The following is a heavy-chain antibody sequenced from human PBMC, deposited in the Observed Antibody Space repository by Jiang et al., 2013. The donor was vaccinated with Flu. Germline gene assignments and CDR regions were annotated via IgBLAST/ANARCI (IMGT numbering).Heavy chain of an antibody. V-gene: IGHV1-69*04. CDR3: ARDRSFPNLEVGYFDY. J-gene: IGHJ4*02. D-gene: IGHD2-15*01. Sequence: KFQGRVTITADKSTSTAYMELSSLRSEDTAVYYCARDRSFPNLEVGYFDYWGQGTLVTVSS.